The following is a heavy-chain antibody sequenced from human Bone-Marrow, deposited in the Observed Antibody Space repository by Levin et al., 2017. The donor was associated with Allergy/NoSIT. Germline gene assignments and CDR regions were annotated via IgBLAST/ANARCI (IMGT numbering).Heavy chain of an antibody. Sequence: LSFSSSFFPFPAPSLNWIRQSPGKGLEWVSSISTSAYIIYYADSVKGRFTISRAPAKNSLYLQMSSLRAEDTAVYYCARDRMLRGGTYGFDIWGHGTMVTVSS. J-gene: IGHJ3*02. D-gene: IGHD3-10*01. CDR1: FFPFPAPS. V-gene: IGHV3-11*01. CDR3: ARDRMLRGGTYGFDI. CDR2: ISTSAYII.